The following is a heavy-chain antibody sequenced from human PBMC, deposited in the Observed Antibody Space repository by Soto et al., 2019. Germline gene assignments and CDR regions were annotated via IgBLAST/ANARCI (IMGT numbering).Heavy chain of an antibody. CDR1: GGSIISGPYS. J-gene: IGHJ4*02. CDR2: FYYSEST. Sequence: SETLSVTCTVSGGSIISGPYSWVWIRQPPGKGLDWIGTFYYSESTHYNPSLESRVTISVDTSKNQFSLKLSSVTAADTAVYYCARDKITGRFDYWGQGTLVTVS. V-gene: IGHV4-39*02. CDR3: ARDKITGRFDY. D-gene: IGHD2-8*02.